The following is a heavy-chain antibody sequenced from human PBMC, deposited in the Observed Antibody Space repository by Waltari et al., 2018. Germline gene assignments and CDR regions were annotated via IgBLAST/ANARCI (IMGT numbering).Heavy chain of an antibody. V-gene: IGHV3-21*01. Sequence: EVQLVESGGGLVKPGASLRLACAAPGFPFRSFSMNWVRQAPGKGLEWVSSISSSSSYIYYADSVKGRFTISRDNAKNSLYLQMNSLRAEDTAVYYCARARALEPPDYWGQGTLVTVSS. J-gene: IGHJ4*02. CDR1: GFPFRSFS. CDR2: ISSSSSYI. CDR3: ARARALEPPDY.